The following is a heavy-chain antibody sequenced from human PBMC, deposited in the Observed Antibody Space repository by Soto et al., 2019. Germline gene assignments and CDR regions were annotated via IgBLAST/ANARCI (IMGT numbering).Heavy chain of an antibody. CDR2: IWYDGSNK. CDR1: GIIFTGYG. Sequence: PGGSLRLSCAVPGIIFTGYGMHWVRQAPGKGLEWVAVIWYDGSNKYYADSVKGRFTISRDNSKNTLYLQMNSLRAEDTAVYYCSSSLDYYDSSGYYYGPFDYWGQGTLVTVSS. J-gene: IGHJ4*02. CDR3: SSSLDYYDSSGYYYGPFDY. V-gene: IGHV3-33*01. D-gene: IGHD3-22*01.